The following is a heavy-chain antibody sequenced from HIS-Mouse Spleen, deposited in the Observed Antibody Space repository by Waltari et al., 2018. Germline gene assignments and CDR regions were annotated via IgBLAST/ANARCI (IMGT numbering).Heavy chain of an antibody. D-gene: IGHD6-6*01. Sequence: GKGLEWVSVIYSGGSTYYADSVKGRFTISRDNSKNTLYLQMNSLRAEDTAVYYCARKYSSSFDYWGQGTLVTVSS. J-gene: IGHJ4*02. V-gene: IGHV3-66*01. CDR3: ARKYSSSFDY. CDR2: IYSGGST.